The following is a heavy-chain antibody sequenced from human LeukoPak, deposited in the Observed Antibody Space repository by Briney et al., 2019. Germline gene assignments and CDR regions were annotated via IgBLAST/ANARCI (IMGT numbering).Heavy chain of an antibody. CDR3: AKDVLRYSDAFDI. D-gene: IGHD2-15*01. CDR1: GFTFSSYG. Sequence: GGSLRLSCAASGFTFSSYGMHWVRQAPGKGLEWVAFIRYDGSNKYYADSVKGRFTISRDNSKNTLYLQMNSLRAEDTAVYYCAKDVLRYSDAFDIWGQGTMVTVSS. CDR2: IRYDGSNK. J-gene: IGHJ3*02. V-gene: IGHV3-30*02.